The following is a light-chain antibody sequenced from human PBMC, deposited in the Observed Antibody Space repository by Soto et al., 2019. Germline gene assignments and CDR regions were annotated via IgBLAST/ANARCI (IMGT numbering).Light chain of an antibody. CDR3: QQYNNWWT. CDR2: GAS. J-gene: IGKJ1*01. Sequence: EIVMTQSQATLSVSPGERATLSCRASQSVSSNLAWYQQKPGQAPRLLIYGASTRATGIPARFSGSGSGTEFTLTISSLQSEDFAVYYCQQYNNWWTFGQGTKVDIK. V-gene: IGKV3-15*01. CDR1: QSVSSN.